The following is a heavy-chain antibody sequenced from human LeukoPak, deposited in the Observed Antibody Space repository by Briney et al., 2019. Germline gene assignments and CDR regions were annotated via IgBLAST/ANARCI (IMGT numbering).Heavy chain of an antibody. CDR1: GSTFSSYS. CDR3: ACDYGGNPGSYFDY. Sequence: GGSLRLSCAASGSTFSSYSMNWVRQAPGKGLEWVSSISSSSSYIYYADSVKGRFTISRDNAKNSLYLQMNSLRAEDTAVYYCACDYGGNPGSYFDYWGQGTLVTVSS. D-gene: IGHD4-23*01. J-gene: IGHJ4*02. CDR2: ISSSSSYI. V-gene: IGHV3-21*01.